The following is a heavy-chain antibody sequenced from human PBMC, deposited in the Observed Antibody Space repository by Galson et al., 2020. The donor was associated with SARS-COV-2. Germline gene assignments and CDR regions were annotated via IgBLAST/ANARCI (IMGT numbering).Heavy chain of an antibody. Sequence: ETSETLSLTCAVYVGSFSGFSWSWVRQSPGKGLEWIGEINHSGSPNYNPYLQIRVNQSVDTSKNQYPLKLTSVTAAETGVYYCARGRVGVVPAPILGLGPYYDYYAMDVWGQGTTITVSS. V-gene: IGHV4-34*01. CDR3: ARGRVGVVPAPILGLGPYYDYYAMDV. D-gene: IGHD2-2*01. CDR1: VGSFSGFS. CDR2: INHSGSP. J-gene: IGHJ6*02.